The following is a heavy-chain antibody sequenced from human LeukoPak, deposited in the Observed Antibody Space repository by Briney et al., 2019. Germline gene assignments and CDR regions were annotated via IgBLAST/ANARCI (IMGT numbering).Heavy chain of an antibody. CDR1: GGSIYGSGWH. CDR2: IYHSGGT. V-gene: IGHV4-30-2*01. D-gene: IGHD2-21*02. J-gene: IGHJ5*02. CDR3: ARGPIGGVVLGTALGYFDP. Sequence: PSQTLSLTCSVSGGSIYGSGWHWSWLRQPPGKGLEWIGYIYHSGGTYISPPLTSRDSISVDRFNNQFFLYLNYATDADTAVYYCARGPIGGVVLGTALGYFDPWGQGTLVTVSS.